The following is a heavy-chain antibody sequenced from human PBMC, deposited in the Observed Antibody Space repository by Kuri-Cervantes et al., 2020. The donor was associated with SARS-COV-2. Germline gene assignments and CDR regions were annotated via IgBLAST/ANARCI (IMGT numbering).Heavy chain of an antibody. CDR2: ISSSSRYI. J-gene: IGHJ6*03. Sequence: GGSLRLSCAASGFTFSSYSMNWVRQAPGKGLEWVSSISSSSRYIYYADSVKGRFTISRDNAKNSLYLQMNSLRAEDTALYYCARSDYDYYYYMDVWGKGTTVTVSS. CDR1: GFTFSSYS. V-gene: IGHV3-21*04. CDR3: ARSDYDYYYYMDV.